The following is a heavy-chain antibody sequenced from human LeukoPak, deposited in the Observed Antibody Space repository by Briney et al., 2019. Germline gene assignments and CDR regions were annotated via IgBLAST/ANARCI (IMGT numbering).Heavy chain of an antibody. CDR1: GFTFSSYA. D-gene: IGHD3-22*01. CDR3: AKGGAYYYDSSGYVH. Sequence: GGSLRLSCAASGFTFSSYAMSWVRQAPGKGLEWVSAISGSGGSTYYADSVKGRFTISRDNSKNTLYLQMNSLGAEDTAVYYCAKGGAYYYDSSGYVHWGQGTLVTVSS. J-gene: IGHJ4*02. V-gene: IGHV3-23*01. CDR2: ISGSGGST.